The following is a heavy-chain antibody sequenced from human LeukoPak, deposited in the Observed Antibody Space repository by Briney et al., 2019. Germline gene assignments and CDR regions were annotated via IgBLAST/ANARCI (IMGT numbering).Heavy chain of an antibody. Sequence: GGSLRLSCAASGFTFSSYGMSWVRQAPRKGLEWVSAISGGGDITYYADSVKGRFTISRDNSKNTLYLQMNSLRAEDTAVYYCAKDPGYSSTWYDYWGQGTLVTVSS. CDR3: AKDPGYSSTWYDY. CDR1: GFTFSSYG. J-gene: IGHJ4*02. CDR2: ISGGGDIT. V-gene: IGHV3-23*01. D-gene: IGHD6-13*01.